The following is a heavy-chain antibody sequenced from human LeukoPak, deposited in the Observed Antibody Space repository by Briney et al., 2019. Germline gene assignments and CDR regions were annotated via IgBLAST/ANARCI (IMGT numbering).Heavy chain of an antibody. Sequence: PSETLSLTCTVSGGSISSYYWSWIRQPPGKGLEWIGYIYYSGSTNYNPSLESRVTISVDTSKNQFSLKLSSVTAADTAVYYCARCPYYLYYYMDVWGKGTTVTVSS. V-gene: IGHV4-59*01. D-gene: IGHD2-21*01. CDR1: GGSISSYY. J-gene: IGHJ6*03. CDR3: ARCPYYLYYYMDV. CDR2: IYYSGST.